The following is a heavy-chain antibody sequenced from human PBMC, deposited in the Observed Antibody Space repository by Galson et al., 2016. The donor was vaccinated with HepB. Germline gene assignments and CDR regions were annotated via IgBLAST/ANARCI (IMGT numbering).Heavy chain of an antibody. CDR2: ISSSDTTI. J-gene: IGHJ3*01. CDR3: ARRWDAFDL. V-gene: IGHV3-11*01. Sequence: SLRLSCAASGFTFSDNYMSWIRRAPGKGLEWLSYISSSDTTIYYADSVKGRFTISRDNAKNSLYLQMNSLRADDTALYYCARRWDAFDLWGQGTMVTVSS. CDR1: GFTFSDNY. D-gene: IGHD2-15*01.